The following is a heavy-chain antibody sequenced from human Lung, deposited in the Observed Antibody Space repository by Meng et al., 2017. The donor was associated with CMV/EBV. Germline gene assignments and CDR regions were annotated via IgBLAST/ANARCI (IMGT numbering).Heavy chain of an antibody. CDR1: GFTFSSYS. Sequence: GESXKISCAASGFTFSSYSMNWVRQAPGKGLEWVSSISSSGTYIYYADSGKGRFTISRDNAQNSLYLQMNSLRAEDTAVYYCARDVSPRSSAYFAIYYFYAVDVRXQGTTVTVSS. J-gene: IGHJ6*02. V-gene: IGHV3-21*01. CDR2: ISSSGTYI. D-gene: IGHD2-21*01. CDR3: ARDVSPRSSAYFAIYYFYAVDV.